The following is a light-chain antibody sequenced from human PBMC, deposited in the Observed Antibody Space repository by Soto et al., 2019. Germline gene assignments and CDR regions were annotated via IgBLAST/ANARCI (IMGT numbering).Light chain of an antibody. CDR1: QGIGSY. V-gene: IGKV1-9*01. CDR2: AAS. Sequence: DIQLTQSPSFLSASVGDRVSITCRASQGIGSYLAWYQQKPGKAPNLLIYAASTLQSGVPSRFSGSGSGTDFTLTISSLQPEDFATYYCHQLNNYPITFGQGTRLEIK. CDR3: HQLNNYPIT. J-gene: IGKJ5*01.